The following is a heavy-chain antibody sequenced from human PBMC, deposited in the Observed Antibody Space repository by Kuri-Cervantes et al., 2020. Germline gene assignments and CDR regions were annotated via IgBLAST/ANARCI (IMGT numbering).Heavy chain of an antibody. D-gene: IGHD4-17*01. Sequence: LSLTCAASGFTFSSYAMSWVRQAPGKGLEWVSAISGSGGSTYYADSVKGRFTISRDNSKNTLYLQMSSLRAEDTAVYYCARGYGDYASAPDYWGQGTLVTVSS. CDR1: GFTFSSYA. CDR2: ISGSGGST. V-gene: IGHV3-23*01. J-gene: IGHJ4*02. CDR3: ARGYGDYASAPDY.